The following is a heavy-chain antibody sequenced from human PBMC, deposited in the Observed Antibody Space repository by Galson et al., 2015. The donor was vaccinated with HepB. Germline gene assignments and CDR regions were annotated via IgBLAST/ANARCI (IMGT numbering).Heavy chain of an antibody. D-gene: IGHD4/OR15-4a*01. CDR3: ARVISSGLWKWFDP. CDR1: GFTFSSYG. CDR2: IVWDGSGD. Sequence: SLRLSCAASGFTFSSYGMHWVRQAPGKGLEWVAFIVWDGSGDYYGDSAKGRFTISRDNAKNTLYLQMTSLRVEDTAVYYCARVISSGLWKWFDPWGQGTLVTVSS. J-gene: IGHJ5*02. V-gene: IGHV3-33*01.